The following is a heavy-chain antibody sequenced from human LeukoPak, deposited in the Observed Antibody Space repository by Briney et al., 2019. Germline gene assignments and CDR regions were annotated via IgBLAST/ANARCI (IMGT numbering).Heavy chain of an antibody. CDR1: GGTFSSYA. J-gene: IGHJ6*02. V-gene: IGHV1-69*13. Sequence: ASVKVSCKASGGTFSSYAISWVRQAPGQGLEWMGGIIPILGTANYTQKFQGRVTITADESTSTAYMELSSLRSEDTAVYYCARGYCSSTSCYPYYYYGMDVWGQGTTVTVSS. CDR2: IIPILGTA. CDR3: ARGYCSSTSCYPYYYYGMDV. D-gene: IGHD2-2*01.